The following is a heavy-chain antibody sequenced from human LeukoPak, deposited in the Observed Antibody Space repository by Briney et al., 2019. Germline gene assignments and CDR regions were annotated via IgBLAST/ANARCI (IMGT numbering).Heavy chain of an antibody. CDR3: ARHTAMVRVYYDSSGSHFDY. V-gene: IGHV4-39*07. CDR1: SGSISSNNYY. D-gene: IGHD3-22*01. Sequence: PSETLSLTCTVSSGSISSNNYYWGWIRQPPGKGLEWIGSIYSSDSTYYNPSLKSRVTISVDTSKNQFSLKLSSVTAADTAVYYCARHTAMVRVYYDSSGSHFDYWGQGTLVTVSS. CDR2: IYSSDST. J-gene: IGHJ4*02.